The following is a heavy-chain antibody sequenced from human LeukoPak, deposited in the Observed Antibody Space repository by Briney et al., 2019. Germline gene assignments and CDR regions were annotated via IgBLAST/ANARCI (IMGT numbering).Heavy chain of an antibody. CDR1: GFTFSSYG. CDR2: IWYGGSNK. Sequence: HAGRSLRLSCAASGFTFSSYGMHWVRQAPGKGLEWVAVIWYGGSNKYYADSVKGRFTISRDNSKNTLYLQMNSLRAEDTAVYYCAKDRRVGATDWGAFDIWGQGTMVTVSS. CDR3: AKDRRVGATDWGAFDI. J-gene: IGHJ3*02. V-gene: IGHV3-30*18. D-gene: IGHD1-26*01.